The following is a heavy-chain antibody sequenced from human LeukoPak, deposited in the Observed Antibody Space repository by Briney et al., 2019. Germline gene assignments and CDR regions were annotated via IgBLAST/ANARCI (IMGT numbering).Heavy chain of an antibody. CDR2: ISSSGSTI. CDR1: GFTFSSYE. CDR3: AKDLGPLDP. Sequence: PGGSLRLSCAASGFTFSSYEMNWVRQAPGKGLEWVSYISSSGSTIYYADSVKGRFTISRDNSKNTLYLQMNSLRAEDTAVYYCAKDLGPLDPWGQGTLVTVSS. V-gene: IGHV3-48*03. J-gene: IGHJ5*02.